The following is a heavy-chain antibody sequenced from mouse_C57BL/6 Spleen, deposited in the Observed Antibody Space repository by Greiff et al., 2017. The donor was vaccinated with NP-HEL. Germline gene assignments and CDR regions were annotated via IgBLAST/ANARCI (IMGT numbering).Heavy chain of an antibody. CDR1: GYTFTSYW. J-gene: IGHJ3*01. D-gene: IGHD1-1*01. CDR3: ARGSSLPFAY. CDR2: IYPSDSET. Sequence: VQLQQPGAELVRPGSSVKLSCKASGYTFTSYWMDWVKQRPGQGLEWIGNIYPSDSETHYNQQFKDKATLTVDKSSSTAYMQLSSLTSEDSAVYYCARGSSLPFAYWGQGTLVTVSA. V-gene: IGHV1-61*01.